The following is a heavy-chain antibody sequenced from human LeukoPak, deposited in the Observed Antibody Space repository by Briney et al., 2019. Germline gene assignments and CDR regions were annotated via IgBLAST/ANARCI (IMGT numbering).Heavy chain of an antibody. D-gene: IGHD2-15*01. CDR1: GYSFTSHY. V-gene: IGHV1-46*01. CDR3: ARGRVVEDCSGGSCYHFDY. Sequence: ASVKVSCKASGYSFTSHYMHWVRQAPGQGLEWLGLINPSGSSTLYAQKFQGRVTMTRDMSTTTDYMELSSLRSEDTAVYYCARGRVVEDCSGGSCYHFDYWGQGTLVTVSS. J-gene: IGHJ4*02. CDR2: INPSGSST.